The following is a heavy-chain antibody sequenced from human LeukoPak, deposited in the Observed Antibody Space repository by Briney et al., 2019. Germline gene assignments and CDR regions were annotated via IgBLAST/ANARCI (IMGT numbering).Heavy chain of an antibody. J-gene: IGHJ4*02. CDR1: GFTFSNYA. CDR2: ISGSGGST. Sequence: GGSLRLSCAASGFTFSNYAMSWVRQAPGKGLEWVSAISGSGGSTYYPDSVKGRFTISRDNSKNTLYLQMNNLRAEDTAVYYCASRSAYSSGWTDYWGQGTLVTASA. D-gene: IGHD6-19*01. CDR3: ASRSAYSSGWTDY. V-gene: IGHV3-23*01.